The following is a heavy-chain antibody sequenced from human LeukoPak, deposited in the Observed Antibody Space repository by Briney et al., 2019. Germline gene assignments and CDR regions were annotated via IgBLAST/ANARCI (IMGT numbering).Heavy chain of an antibody. V-gene: IGHV1-2*02. CDR2: INPNSGGT. J-gene: IGHJ4*02. CDR3: ARDRCSSTSCYTGPYDY. D-gene: IGHD2-2*02. Sequence: VASVKVSCKASGYTFTGYYMHWVRQAPGQGLEWMGWINPNSGGTNYAQKFQGRVTMTRDTSISTAYMELSRLRSDDTAVYYCARDRCSSTSCYTGPYDYCSQGTLVTVSS. CDR1: GYTFTGYY.